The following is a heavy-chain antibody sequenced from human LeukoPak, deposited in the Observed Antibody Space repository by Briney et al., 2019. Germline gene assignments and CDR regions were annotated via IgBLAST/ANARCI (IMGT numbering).Heavy chain of an antibody. Sequence: PGGSLRLSCAASGFSIRGHNMHWVRQALGKGLEWVSFIQHDGGAKWYVDSVKGRFTISRDDSENTLYLQMNSLRLEDTAVYYCAKDKRGYYDSSGYCFDYWGQGTLVTVSS. D-gene: IGHD3-22*01. CDR1: GFSIRGHN. V-gene: IGHV3-30*02. CDR2: IQHDGGAK. J-gene: IGHJ4*02. CDR3: AKDKRGYYDSSGYCFDY.